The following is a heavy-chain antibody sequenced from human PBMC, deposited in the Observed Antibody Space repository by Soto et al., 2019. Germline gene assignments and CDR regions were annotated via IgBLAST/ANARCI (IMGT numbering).Heavy chain of an antibody. CDR3: ARGLGYSSSISGD. D-gene: IGHD6-6*01. J-gene: IGHJ4*02. CDR2: INHSGST. V-gene: IGHV4-34*01. CDR1: GGSFSGYY. Sequence: SETLSLTCAVYGGSFSGYYWSWIRQPPGKGLEWIGEINHSGSTNYNPSLKSRVTISVDTSKNQFSLKLSSVTAADTAVYYCARGLGYSSSISGDWGQGTLVTVSS.